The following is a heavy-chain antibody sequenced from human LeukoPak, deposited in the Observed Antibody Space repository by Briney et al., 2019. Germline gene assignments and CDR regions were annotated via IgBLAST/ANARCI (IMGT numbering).Heavy chain of an antibody. CDR2: INHSGST. Sequence: PSETLSLTCAVYGGSFSGYYWSWIRQPPGKGLEWIGEINHSGSTNYNPSLKSRVTISVDTSKNQFSLKLSSVTAADTAVYYCARGWQGDYFDYWGQGTLVTVSS. J-gene: IGHJ4*02. CDR1: GGSFSGYY. CDR3: ARGWQGDYFDY. V-gene: IGHV4-34*01. D-gene: IGHD3-16*01.